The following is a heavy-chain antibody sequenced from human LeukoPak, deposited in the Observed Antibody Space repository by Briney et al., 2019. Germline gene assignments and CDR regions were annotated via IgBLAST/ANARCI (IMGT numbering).Heavy chain of an antibody. D-gene: IGHD5-18*01. CDR3: ARLDGYSYGHFDY. V-gene: IGHV4-39*01. CDR2: IYYSGST. CDR1: GGSISSSSYY. Sequence: PSETLSLTCTVSGGSISSSSYYWGWIRQPPGKGLEWTGSIYYSGSTYYNPSLKSRVTISVDTSKNQFSLKLSSVTAADTAVYYCARLDGYSYGHFDYWGQGTLVTVSS. J-gene: IGHJ4*02.